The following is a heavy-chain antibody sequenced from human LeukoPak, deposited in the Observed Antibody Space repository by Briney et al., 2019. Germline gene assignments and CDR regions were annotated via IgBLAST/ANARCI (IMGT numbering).Heavy chain of an antibody. CDR1: GGTFSSYA. J-gene: IGHJ4*02. CDR3: ARDRYCSSTSCYLVD. D-gene: IGHD2-2*01. CDR2: IIPIFGTA. V-gene: IGHV1-69*06. Sequence: SVKVSCKASGGTFSSYAISWVRQAPGQGLEWMGGIIPIFGTANYAQKFQGRVTITADKSTSTAYMELSSPRSEDTAVYYCARDRYCSSTSCYLVDWGQGTLVTVSS.